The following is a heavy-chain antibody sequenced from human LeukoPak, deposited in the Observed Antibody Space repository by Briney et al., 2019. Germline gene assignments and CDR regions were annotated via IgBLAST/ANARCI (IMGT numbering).Heavy chain of an antibody. Sequence: ASVKVSCKTSGFTFTTYAISWVRQAPRLGLECMGWISAYNGDTNYAQNVLDRVTMTTDTSTSTAYLELRNLRSDDTAVYFCASYRNGAFDIWGQGTTITVSS. J-gene: IGHJ3*02. D-gene: IGHD1-14*01. CDR3: ASYRNGAFDI. V-gene: IGHV1-18*01. CDR1: GFTFTTYA. CDR2: ISAYNGDT.